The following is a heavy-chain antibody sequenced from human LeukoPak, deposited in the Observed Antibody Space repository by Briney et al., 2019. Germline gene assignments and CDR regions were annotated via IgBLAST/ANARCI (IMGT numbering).Heavy chain of an antibody. Sequence: GASVKVSCKASGYTFTSYGISWVRQAPGQGLEWMGWISAYNGNTNYAQKLQGRVTMTTDTSTSTAYMELWSLRSDDTAVYYCARVPINSYGVYPLYYFDYWGQGTLVTVSS. J-gene: IGHJ4*02. CDR1: GYTFTSYG. D-gene: IGHD4-17*01. V-gene: IGHV1-18*01. CDR2: ISAYNGNT. CDR3: ARVPINSYGVYPLYYFDY.